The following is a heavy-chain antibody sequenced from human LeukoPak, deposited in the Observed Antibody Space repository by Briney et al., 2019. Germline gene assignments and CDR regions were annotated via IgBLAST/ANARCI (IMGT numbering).Heavy chain of an antibody. CDR3: ARGYCGGGTCYRTFFDY. J-gene: IGHJ4*02. D-gene: IGHD2-15*01. CDR1: GGSLSSYS. CDR2: IYDSGST. V-gene: IGHV4-59*01. Sequence: SETLSLTCTVSGGSLSSYSWGWVRQPPGKGLEWIGYIYDSGSTNYNSSPKSRVTMSLDTSNNQISLKLSSATAADTAVYYCARGYCGGGTCYRTFFDYWGQGTLVTVSS.